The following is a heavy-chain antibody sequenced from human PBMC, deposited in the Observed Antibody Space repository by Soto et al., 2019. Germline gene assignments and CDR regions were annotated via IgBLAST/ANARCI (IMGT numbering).Heavy chain of an antibody. D-gene: IGHD3-10*01. CDR1: GYTFTSYG. Sequence: ASVKVSCKASGYTFTSYGISWVRQAPGQGLEWMGWISAYNGNTNYAQKLQGRVTISRDNSKNTLYLQMNSLRAEDTAVYYCAKGSSTDYFDYWGQGTLVTVSS. CDR3: AKGSSTDYFDY. V-gene: IGHV1-18*01. CDR2: ISAYNGNT. J-gene: IGHJ4*02.